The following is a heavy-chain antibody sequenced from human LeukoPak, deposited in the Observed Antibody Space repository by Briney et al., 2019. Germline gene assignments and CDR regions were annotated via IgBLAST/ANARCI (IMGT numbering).Heavy chain of an antibody. Sequence: SETLSLTCTVSGYSITNGYFWGWIRQSPGKALEWIGNIYRTGTTFYNPSLQSRVTISVDTSKNTFSLRLKSVTAADTAVYYCARDGYNPVPFDFWGQGTVVTVSS. CDR3: ARDGYNPVPFDF. V-gene: IGHV4-38-2*02. CDR1: GYSITNGYF. CDR2: IYRTGTT. D-gene: IGHD5-24*01. J-gene: IGHJ3*01.